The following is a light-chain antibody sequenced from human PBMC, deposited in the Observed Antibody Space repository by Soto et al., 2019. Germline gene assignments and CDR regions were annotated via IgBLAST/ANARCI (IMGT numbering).Light chain of an antibody. CDR1: QSVSNNY. Sequence: ETVLTQSPGTLSLSPGERATLFCRASQSVSNNYLAWYQQKPGQAPRLLIYGASIRATGIPDRFSGSGPGTDFSLTISRLEPEDSAVYYCQQHGTSPPSWTFGQGTKVEIK. V-gene: IGKV3-20*01. J-gene: IGKJ1*01. CDR3: QQHGTSPPSWT. CDR2: GAS.